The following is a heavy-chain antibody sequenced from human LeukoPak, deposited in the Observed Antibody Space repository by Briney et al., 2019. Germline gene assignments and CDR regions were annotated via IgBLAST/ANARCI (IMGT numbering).Heavy chain of an antibody. D-gene: IGHD3-22*01. CDR2: INSDGSST. CDR1: GFTFSSYW. J-gene: IGHJ4*02. Sequence: GGSLRLSCAASGFTFSSYWMHWVRQAPGKGLVWVSRINSDGSSTSYADSVKGRFTISRDNAKNTLYLQMNSLRAEDTALYYCARERENYYDSSGYSNVNFDYWGQGTLVTVSS. CDR3: ARERENYYDSSGYSNVNFDY. V-gene: IGHV3-74*01.